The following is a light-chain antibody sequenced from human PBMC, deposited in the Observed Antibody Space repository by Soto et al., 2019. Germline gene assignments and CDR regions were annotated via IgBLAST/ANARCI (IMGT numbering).Light chain of an antibody. CDR2: AAS. Sequence: DIQMTQSPSSLSASVGDRVTITCRASQNIRNYLNWYQQKPGKAPKLLIYAASSLQSGVPSRFSGSGSGADFTLTISSLQPEDCATYYCQQTYSTPWTFGQGTKVEIK. V-gene: IGKV1-39*01. J-gene: IGKJ1*01. CDR1: QNIRNY. CDR3: QQTYSTPWT.